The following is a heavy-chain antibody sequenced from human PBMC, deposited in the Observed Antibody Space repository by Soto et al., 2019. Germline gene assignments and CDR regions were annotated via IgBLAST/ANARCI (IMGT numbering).Heavy chain of an antibody. J-gene: IGHJ5*02. CDR3: ASSYTTYYYGSGNNWFDP. CDR2: IYYSGST. D-gene: IGHD3-10*01. V-gene: IGHV4-39*01. CDR1: GGSISSSSYY. Sequence: TSETLSLTCTVSGGSISSSSYYWGWIRQPPGKGLEWIGSIYYSGSTYYNPSLKSRVTISVDTSKNQFSLKLSSVTAADTAVYYCASSYTTYYYGSGNNWFDPWGQGTLVTVS.